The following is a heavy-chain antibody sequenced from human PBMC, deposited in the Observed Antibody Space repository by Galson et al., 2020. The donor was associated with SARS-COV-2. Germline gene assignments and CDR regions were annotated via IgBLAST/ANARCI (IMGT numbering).Heavy chain of an antibody. CDR3: AKETADYDSSNFDF. Sequence: SCVASGFTFSNFAMHWVRQAPGKGLEWVAIISYNGNNKYTDSVKGRFNISRDNSKNTLYLEMNSLTPEDTAMYYCAKETADYDSSNFDFWGQGTLVTVSS. V-gene: IGHV3-30*18. D-gene: IGHD3-22*01. CDR1: GFTFSNFA. J-gene: IGHJ4*02. CDR2: ISYNGNNK.